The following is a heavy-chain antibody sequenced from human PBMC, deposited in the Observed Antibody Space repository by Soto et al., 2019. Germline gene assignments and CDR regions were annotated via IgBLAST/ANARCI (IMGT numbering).Heavy chain of an antibody. D-gene: IGHD3-10*01. CDR1: GFTFDDYA. CDR3: ARGGYYGSGSYPDNWFDP. V-gene: IGHV3-9*01. CDR2: ISWNSGSI. J-gene: IGHJ5*02. Sequence: EVQLVESGGGLVQPGRSLRLSCAASGFTFDDYAMHWVRQAPGKGLEWVSGISWNSGSIGYADSVKGRFTISRDNAKNSLYLQMNSLRAEDTALYYCARGGYYGSGSYPDNWFDPWGQGTLVTVSS.